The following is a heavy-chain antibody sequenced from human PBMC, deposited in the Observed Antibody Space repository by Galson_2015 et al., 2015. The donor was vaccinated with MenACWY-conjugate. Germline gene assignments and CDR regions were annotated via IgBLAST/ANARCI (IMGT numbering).Heavy chain of an antibody. V-gene: IGHV1-24*01. D-gene: IGHD6-13*01. CDR2: FDPEDGET. Sequence: SVKVSCKVSGYTLTELSMHWVRQAPGKGLEWMGGFDPEDGETIYAQKFQGRVTMTEDTSTDTAYMELSSLRSEDTAVYYCATKYSSSWNWYFDLWGRGTLVTVSS. CDR1: GYTLTELS. J-gene: IGHJ2*01. CDR3: ATKYSSSWNWYFDL.